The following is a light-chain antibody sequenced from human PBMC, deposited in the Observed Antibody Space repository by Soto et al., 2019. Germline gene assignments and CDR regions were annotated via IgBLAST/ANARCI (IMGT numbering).Light chain of an antibody. CDR3: QQSYRVPPT. CDR1: QSMSSH. Sequence: DIQMTQSPSSLSASVGDRVTITCRASQSMSSHLNWYQQKPGKAPKLLIYAATDLQSGVPSRFSGSGSGTDFTLTISSLQPDDFATYYCQQSYRVPPTFGQGTKVDIK. V-gene: IGKV1-39*01. CDR2: AAT. J-gene: IGKJ1*01.